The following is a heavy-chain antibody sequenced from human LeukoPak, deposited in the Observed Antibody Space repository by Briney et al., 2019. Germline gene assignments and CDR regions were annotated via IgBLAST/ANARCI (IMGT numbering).Heavy chain of an antibody. CDR1: GFSFSASY. CDR3: STEPRLLSY. CDR2: IRPDGSST. D-gene: IGHD3-10*01. V-gene: IGHV3-7*01. J-gene: IGHJ4*02. Sequence: GGSLRLSCAASGFSFSASYMTWVRQATGKGLECVAYIRPDGSSTYYVDSVKGRFTISRDNAKNSVYLQMNSLRVEDTALYYCSTEPRLLSYWGQGTLVTVSP.